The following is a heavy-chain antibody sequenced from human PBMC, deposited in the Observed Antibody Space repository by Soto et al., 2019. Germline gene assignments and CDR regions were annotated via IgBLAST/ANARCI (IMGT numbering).Heavy chain of an antibody. J-gene: IGHJ6*02. CDR3: ARDTVVSAYYYGMDV. Sequence: QVQLQESGPGLVKPSQTLSLTCTVSGGSISSGGYYWSWIRQHPGKGLEWIGYIYYSGSTYYNPSLKSRVTIXSDXSXTQFSLKLSSVTAADTAVYYCARDTVVSAYYYGMDVWGQGTTVTVSS. D-gene: IGHD2-15*01. CDR2: IYYSGST. CDR1: GGSISSGGYY. V-gene: IGHV4-31*03.